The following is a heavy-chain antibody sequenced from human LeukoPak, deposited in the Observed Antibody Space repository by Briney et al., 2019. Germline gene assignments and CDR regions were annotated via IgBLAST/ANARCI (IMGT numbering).Heavy chain of an antibody. D-gene: IGHD1-26*01. J-gene: IGHJ4*02. CDR3: AREGSYYDYFDY. CDR1: GGSFSGYY. Sequence: SETLSLTCAVYGGSFSGYYWSWIRQPPGKGLEWIGEINHSGSTNYNPSPKSRVTISVDTSKNQFSLKLSSVTAADTAVYYCAREGSYYDYFDYWGQGTLVTVSS. V-gene: IGHV4-34*01. CDR2: INHSGST.